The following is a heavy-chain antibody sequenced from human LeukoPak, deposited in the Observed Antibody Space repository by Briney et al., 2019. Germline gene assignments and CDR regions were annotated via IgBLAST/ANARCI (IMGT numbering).Heavy chain of an antibody. CDR1: GFTFNIYN. CDR2: ISHNSKYI. V-gene: IGHV3-21*01. CDR3: ARVMGMATIRGGDAFDI. D-gene: IGHD5-24*01. Sequence: GGSLRLSCAASGFTFNIYNMNWVRQAPGKGLEWVSSISHNSKYIYYADSVKGRFTISRDNAKNSLYLQMNSLRAEDTAVYYCARVMGMATIRGGDAFDIWGQGTMVTVSS. J-gene: IGHJ3*02.